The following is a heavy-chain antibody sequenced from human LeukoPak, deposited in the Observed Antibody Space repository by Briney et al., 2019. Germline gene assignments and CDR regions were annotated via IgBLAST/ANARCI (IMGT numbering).Heavy chain of an antibody. Sequence: PGRSLRLSCAASGFTFSSYGMHWVRQAPGKGLEWVAVIWYDGSNKYYADSVKGRFTIFRDNSKNTLYLQMNSLRAEDTAVYYCAKDRGDYAFDYWGQGTLVTVSS. D-gene: IGHD4-17*01. CDR1: GFTFSSYG. V-gene: IGHV3-33*06. CDR2: IWYDGSNK. J-gene: IGHJ4*02. CDR3: AKDRGDYAFDY.